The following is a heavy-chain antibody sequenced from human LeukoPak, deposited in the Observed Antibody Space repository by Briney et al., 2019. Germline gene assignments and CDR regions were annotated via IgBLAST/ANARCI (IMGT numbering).Heavy chain of an antibody. J-gene: IGHJ4*02. CDR1: GDSISNYY. CDR3: AREAAAGTFYFDY. D-gene: IGHD6-13*01. CDR2: IYSSGST. V-gene: IGHV4-4*07. Sequence: SETLSLTCIVSGDSISNYYWSWIRQPAGKGLEWIGRIYSSGSTNYNRSLKSRVTMSVDTSKNQFSLKVSSVTAADTAAYYCAREAAAGTFYFDYWGQGTLVTVSS.